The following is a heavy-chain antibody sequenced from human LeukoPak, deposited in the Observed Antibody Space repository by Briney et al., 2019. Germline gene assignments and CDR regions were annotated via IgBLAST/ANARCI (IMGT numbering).Heavy chain of an antibody. J-gene: IGHJ5*02. CDR2: ISGSGGST. CDR3: AKDRVIRIAARPAADWFDP. CDR1: GFTFSSYA. Sequence: GGSLRLSCAASGFTFSSYAMSWVRQAPGKGLEWVSAISGSGGSTYYADSVKGRFTISRDNSKNTLYLQMNSLRAEDTAVYYCAKDRVIRIAARPAADWFDPWGQGTLVTVSS. V-gene: IGHV3-23*01. D-gene: IGHD6-6*01.